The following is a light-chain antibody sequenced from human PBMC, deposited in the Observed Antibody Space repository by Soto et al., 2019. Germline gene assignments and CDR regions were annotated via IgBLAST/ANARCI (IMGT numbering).Light chain of an antibody. V-gene: IGLV2-14*01. CDR2: DVN. CDR3: FSKISGFVYG. Sequence: QSVLAQPASVSGSFGQSITISCSGPNXDLGVYGYVSWYQHHPGKAPKLLIYDVNNRPSGISDRFSGSKSGDTASLTISGLQAEDEADYFCFSKISGFVYGFGTGTKVTVL. CDR1: NXDLGVYGY. J-gene: IGLJ1*01.